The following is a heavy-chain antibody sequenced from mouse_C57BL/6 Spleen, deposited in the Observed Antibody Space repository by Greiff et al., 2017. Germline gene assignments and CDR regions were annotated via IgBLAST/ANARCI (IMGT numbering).Heavy chain of an antibody. CDR3: ARDGYGSAHYFDY. CDR1: GYSITSGYY. D-gene: IGHD1-1*01. V-gene: IGHV3-6*01. J-gene: IGHJ2*01. CDR2: ISYDGSN. Sequence: DVKLQESGPGLVKPSQSLSLTCSVTGYSITSGYYWNWIRQFPGNKLEWMGYISYDGSNNYNPSLKNRISITRDTSKNQFFLKLNSVTPEATATYYCARDGYGSAHYFDYWGQGTTLTVSS.